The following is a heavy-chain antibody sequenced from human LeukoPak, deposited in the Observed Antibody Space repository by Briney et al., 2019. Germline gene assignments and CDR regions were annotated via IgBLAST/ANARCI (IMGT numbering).Heavy chain of an antibody. J-gene: IGHJ4*02. CDR3: ARSPRRGSVPAAEKLFDY. CDR2: IYHSGST. Sequence: SETLSLTCTVSGYSISSGYYWGWIRQPPGKGLEWIGSIYHSGSTYYNPSLKSRVTISVDTSKNQFSLKLSSVTAADTAVYYCARSPRRGSVPAAEKLFDYWGQGTLVTVSS. D-gene: IGHD2-2*01. V-gene: IGHV4-38-2*02. CDR1: GYSISSGYY.